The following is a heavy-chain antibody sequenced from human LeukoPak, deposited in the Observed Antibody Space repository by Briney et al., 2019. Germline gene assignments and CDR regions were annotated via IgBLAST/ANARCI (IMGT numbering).Heavy chain of an antibody. V-gene: IGHV4-34*01. CDR1: GGSFSGYY. J-gene: IGHJ6*02. Sequence: PSETLSLTCAVYGGSFSGYYWSWIRQPPGKGLEWIGEINHSGSTNYNPSLKSRVTISVDTSKNQFSLKLSSVTAADTAVYYCARLPRRFYGMGVWGQGTTVTVSS. D-gene: IGHD3-3*01. CDR3: ARLPRRFYGMGV. CDR2: INHSGST.